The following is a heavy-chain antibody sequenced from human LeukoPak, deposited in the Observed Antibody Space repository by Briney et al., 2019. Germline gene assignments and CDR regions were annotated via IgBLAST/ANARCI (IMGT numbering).Heavy chain of an antibody. V-gene: IGHV3-30*18. Sequence: GRSLRLSCAASGFTFSRYGMHWVRQAPGKGLEWVATISYDGSDKWYGDSVKSRFTISRDNSQNSLYLQMNSLRAEDTAVYYCAKDGLSGSAQRYYFDYWGQGTLVTVSS. D-gene: IGHD3-22*01. CDR2: ISYDGSDK. J-gene: IGHJ4*02. CDR1: GFTFSRYG. CDR3: AKDGLSGSAQRYYFDY.